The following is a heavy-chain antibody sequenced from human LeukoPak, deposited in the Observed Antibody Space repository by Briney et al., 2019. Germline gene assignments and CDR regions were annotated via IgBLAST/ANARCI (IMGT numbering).Heavy chain of an antibody. CDR2: INAGNGNT. J-gene: IGHJ6*02. Sequence: GAPVKVSCKASGYTFAIHWVRQAPGQRLEWMGWINAGNGNTSYSQKFQGGVTITRDTSASTAYMELSSLRSEDTAVYYCARSILVVPVASHYNYGVDVWGQGTTVTVSS. CDR1: GYTFA. V-gene: IGHV1-3*01. D-gene: IGHD2-2*01. CDR3: ARSILVVPVASHYNYGVDV.